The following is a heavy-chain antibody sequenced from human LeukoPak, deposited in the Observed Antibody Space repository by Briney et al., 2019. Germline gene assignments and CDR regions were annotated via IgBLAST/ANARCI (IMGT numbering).Heavy chain of an antibody. CDR1: GFTVSSNY. Sequence: PGGSLRLSCAASGFTVSSNYMTWVRQAPGKGLEWVSFIYTGGSTYYADSVKGRFTISRDNSKNTLYLQMSSLRAEDTAVYYCARSNNGGWGYCDYWGQGSLVTVSS. J-gene: IGHJ4*02. D-gene: IGHD3-16*01. CDR2: IYTGGST. V-gene: IGHV3-53*01. CDR3: ARSNNGGWGYCDY.